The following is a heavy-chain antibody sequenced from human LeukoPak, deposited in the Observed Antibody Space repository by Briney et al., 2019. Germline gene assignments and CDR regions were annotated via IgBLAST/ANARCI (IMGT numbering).Heavy chain of an antibody. CDR3: ARTLPGRIILVD. D-gene: IGHD2-8*02. CDR2: IYHSGST. CDR1: GGSISSSSYY. Sequence: PSETLSLTCTVSGGSISSSSYYWGWIRQPPGKGLEWIGYIYHSGSTYYNPSLKSRVTISVDRSKNQFSLKLSSVTAADTAVYYCARTLPGRIILVDWGQGTLVTVSS. V-gene: IGHV4-30-2*01. J-gene: IGHJ4*02.